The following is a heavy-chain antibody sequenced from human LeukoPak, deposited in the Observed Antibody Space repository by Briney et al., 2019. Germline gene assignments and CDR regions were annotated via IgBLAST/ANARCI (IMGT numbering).Heavy chain of an antibody. D-gene: IGHD2-2*01. J-gene: IGHJ4*02. CDR1: GGTFSSYA. CDR2: IIPIFGTA. V-gene: IGHV1-69*01. Sequence: SVKGSCKASGGTFSSYAISWVRQAPGQGLEWMGGIIPIFGTANYAQKFQGRVTITADESTSTAYMELSSLRSEDTAVYYCARLRLDLPPDIVVVPAAMDDYWGQGTLVTASS. CDR3: ARLRLDLPPDIVVVPAAMDDY.